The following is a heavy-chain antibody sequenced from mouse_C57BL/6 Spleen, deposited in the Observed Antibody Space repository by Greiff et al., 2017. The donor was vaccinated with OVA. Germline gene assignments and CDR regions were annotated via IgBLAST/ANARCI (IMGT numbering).Heavy chain of an antibody. J-gene: IGHJ4*01. CDR3: TLAYYSKEDYAMDY. CDR1: GYTFTSYW. D-gene: IGHD2-5*01. Sequence: EVQLQQSGTVLARPGASVKMSCKTSGYTFTSYWMHWVKQRPGQGLEWIGTIYPGNSDTSYNQKFKGKAKLTAVTSASTASMELSSLTNEDSAVYYCTLAYYSKEDYAMDYWGQGTSVTVSS. V-gene: IGHV1-5*01. CDR2: IYPGNSDT.